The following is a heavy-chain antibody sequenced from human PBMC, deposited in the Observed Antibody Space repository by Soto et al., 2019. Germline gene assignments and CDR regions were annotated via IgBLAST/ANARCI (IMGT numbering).Heavy chain of an antibody. V-gene: IGHV3-21*01. J-gene: IGHJ3*02. D-gene: IGHD3-10*01. CDR3: ARDVDSPMPAGFEELPDAFDI. CDR2: ISSSSSYI. CDR1: GFTFSSYS. Sequence: EVQLVESGGGLVKPGGSLRLSCAASGFTFSSYSMNWVRQAPGKGLEWVSSISSSSSYIYYADSVKGRFTISRDNAKNTLYLQRNRLRAEDTAVYYCARDVDSPMPAGFEELPDAFDIWGQGTMVTVSS.